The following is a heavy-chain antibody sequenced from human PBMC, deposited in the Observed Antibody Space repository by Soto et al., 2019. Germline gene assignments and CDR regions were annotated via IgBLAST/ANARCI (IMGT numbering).Heavy chain of an antibody. V-gene: IGHV1-46*01. J-gene: IGHJ4*02. CDR2: INPNGGST. Sequence: QVQLVQSGAEVKRPGASVKVSCKASGYTFTTYYMHWVRQASGQGLEWLGIINPNGGSTAYAQKVAGTVTMTRDTYTITVYLDLSSLRSEDTAVYYCARAGYCSGGTCFHGNCDYWGQGTLVTVSA. CDR3: ARAGYCSGGTCFHGNCDY. D-gene: IGHD2-15*01. CDR1: GYTFTTYY.